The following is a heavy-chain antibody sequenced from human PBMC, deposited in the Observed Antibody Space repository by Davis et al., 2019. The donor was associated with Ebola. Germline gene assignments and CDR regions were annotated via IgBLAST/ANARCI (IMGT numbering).Heavy chain of an antibody. CDR3: ASGDGRGRSYDMDV. CDR1: GLIFNNYW. V-gene: IGHV3-7*03. D-gene: IGHD3/OR15-3a*01. J-gene: IGHJ6*03. CDR2: IKEDGGEK. Sequence: GESLKISCAASGLIFNNYWMSWIRQAPGKGPEWVAIIKEDGGEKYYVDSVKGRFTISRDNAKNSLFLEMNSLRVEDTVFYYCASGDGRGRSYDMDVWGQGTTVTVSS.